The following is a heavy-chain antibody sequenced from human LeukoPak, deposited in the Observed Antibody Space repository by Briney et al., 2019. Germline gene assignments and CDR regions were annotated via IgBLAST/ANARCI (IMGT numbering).Heavy chain of an antibody. Sequence: SETLSLTCSVSGGPTSGYHWSWIRQPAGKGLEWIGHIFASGSTSYNPSLKSRVAMSVDTSKNQFSLKLSSVTAADTAVYYCARGDYYDSSGWPRYFDYWGQGTLVTVSS. CDR3: ARGDYYDSSGWPRYFDY. D-gene: IGHD3-22*01. V-gene: IGHV4-4*07. CDR1: GGPTSGYH. CDR2: IFASGST. J-gene: IGHJ4*02.